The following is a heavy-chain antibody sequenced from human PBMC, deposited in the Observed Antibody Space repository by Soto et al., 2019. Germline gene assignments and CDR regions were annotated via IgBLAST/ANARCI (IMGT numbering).Heavy chain of an antibody. Sequence: PGGSLRLSCAASGFTFGNYAISWVRQAPGKGLEWVSSITGTGSTTYYADSVKGRFTISRDNSKNTLYQQMHSLTAEDTAVYYCAKEVYTGTTSLFDYWGQGALVTVSS. D-gene: IGHD1-7*01. CDR1: GFTFGNYA. CDR3: AKEVYTGTTSLFDY. J-gene: IGHJ4*02. CDR2: ITGTGSTT. V-gene: IGHV3-23*01.